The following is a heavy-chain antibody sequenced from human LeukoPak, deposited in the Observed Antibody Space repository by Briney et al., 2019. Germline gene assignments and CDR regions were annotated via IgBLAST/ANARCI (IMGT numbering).Heavy chain of an antibody. Sequence: GESLKISCKGSGYSFTSYWIGWVRQMPGKGLEWMGIIYPGDSDTKYSPSFQGQVTMSVDKFISTAYLQWSSLKASDTAMYYCARPPRQNAPSFGAGGHNWFDPWGQGTLVTVSS. D-gene: IGHD3-16*01. CDR3: ARPPRQNAPSFGAGGHNWFDP. CDR1: GYSFTSYW. CDR2: IYPGDSDT. J-gene: IGHJ5*02. V-gene: IGHV5-51*01.